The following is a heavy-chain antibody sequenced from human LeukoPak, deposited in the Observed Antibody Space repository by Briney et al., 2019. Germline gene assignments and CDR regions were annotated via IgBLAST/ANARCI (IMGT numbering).Heavy chain of an antibody. CDR1: GGSFSGYY. J-gene: IGHJ4*02. V-gene: IGHV4-34*01. Sequence: PSETLSLTCAVYGGSFSGYYWSWIRQPPGKGLEWIGEINHSGSTNYNPSLKSRVTISVDTSKNQYSLKLSSVTAADTAVYYCARERPSYYDILTGYYPRSLPYYFDYWGQGTLVTVSS. CDR3: ARERPSYYDILTGYYPRSLPYYFDY. D-gene: IGHD3-9*01. CDR2: INHSGST.